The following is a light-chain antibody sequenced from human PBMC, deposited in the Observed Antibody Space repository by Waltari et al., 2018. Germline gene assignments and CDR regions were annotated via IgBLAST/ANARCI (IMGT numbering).Light chain of an antibody. Sequence: SYELTQPPSVSVSPGQTANTTCSGDKLGDKYACWYQQKPGQSPVLVMFQHTKRPSGIPERFSGSNSGNTATLTIRGTQAMDEADYYCQVWDSTTAHVVFGGGTKLTVL. CDR2: QHT. V-gene: IGLV3-1*01. J-gene: IGLJ2*01. CDR1: KLGDKY. CDR3: QVWDSTTAHVV.